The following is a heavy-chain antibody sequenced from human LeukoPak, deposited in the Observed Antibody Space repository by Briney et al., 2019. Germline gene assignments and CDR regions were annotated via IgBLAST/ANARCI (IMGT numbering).Heavy chain of an antibody. V-gene: IGHV3-9*01. CDR2: ISWNSGSR. CDR3: AKDIGGYSGTFDY. Sequence: GGSLRLSCAASGFTFDDYAMHWVRQAPGKGLEWVSGISWNSGSRGYADSVKGRFTISRDNAKNSLYLQVNSLRAEDTALYYCAKDIGGYSGTFDYWGQGTLVTVSS. J-gene: IGHJ4*02. CDR1: GFTFDDYA. D-gene: IGHD3-10*01.